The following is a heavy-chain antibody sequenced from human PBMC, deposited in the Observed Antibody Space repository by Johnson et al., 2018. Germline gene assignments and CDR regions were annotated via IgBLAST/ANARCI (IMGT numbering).Heavy chain of an antibody. D-gene: IGHD2-2*02. CDR3: YGGFDY. Sequence: PGQGLEWMGGFIPISASANYAQKFQGRVTITADESTSTVYMELTSLRSEDTAVYYLYGGFDYWGQGTLVTVSS. CDR2: FIPISASA. V-gene: IGHV1-69*01. J-gene: IGHJ4*02.